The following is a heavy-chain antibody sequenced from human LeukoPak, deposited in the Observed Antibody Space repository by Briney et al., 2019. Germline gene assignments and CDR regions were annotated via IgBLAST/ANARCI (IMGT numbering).Heavy chain of an antibody. D-gene: IGHD1-26*01. V-gene: IGHV3-7*02. CDR3: AGAMYSGSFDP. Sequence: GGSLRLSCAASGFTFSRYWMNWVRQAPGKGLEWVANIKQDGSEKYYVDSVKGRCTISRDNAKNSLYLQMSSLRVEDTAVYYCAGAMYSGSFDPWGQGILVTVSS. J-gene: IGHJ5*02. CDR2: IKQDGSEK. CDR1: GFTFSRYW.